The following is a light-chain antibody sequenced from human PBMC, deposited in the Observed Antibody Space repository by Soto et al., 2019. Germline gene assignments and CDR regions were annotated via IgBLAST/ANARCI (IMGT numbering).Light chain of an antibody. CDR2: GAS. J-gene: IGKJ4*01. V-gene: IGKV1-12*01. CDR3: QQTNTFLPLT. CDR1: QGISNW. Sequence: DIQMTQSPSSVSASVGDRVTITCRARQGISNWLVWYQQQPGKAPKLLIYGASSLQSGVPSRFSGGGSGTHFTLIISSLQPEDFATYYCQQTNTFLPLTFGGGTKVEI.